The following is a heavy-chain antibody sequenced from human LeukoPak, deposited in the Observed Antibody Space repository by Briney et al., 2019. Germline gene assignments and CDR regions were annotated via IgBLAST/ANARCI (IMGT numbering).Heavy chain of an antibody. J-gene: IGHJ4*02. D-gene: IGHD2-21*02. V-gene: IGHV1-2*02. CDR3: ARDICPYCGGDCYVDY. CDR1: GYTFTGYY. CDR2: INPNSGGT. Sequence: ASVKVSCKASGYTFTGYYMHWVRQAPGQGLEWMGWINPNSGGTNYAQKFQGRATMTRDTSISTAYMELSRLRSDDTAVYFCARDICPYCGGDCYVDYWGQGTLVTVSS.